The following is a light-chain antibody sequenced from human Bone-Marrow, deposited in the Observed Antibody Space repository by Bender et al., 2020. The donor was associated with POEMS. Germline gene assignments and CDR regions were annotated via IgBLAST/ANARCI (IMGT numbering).Light chain of an antibody. CDR3: CSYAGTWV. Sequence: QSALTQPASVSGSPGQSITISCTGTSSDVGSYNLVSWYQPHPGKAPKLMIYEGNKRPSGVSNRFSGSKSGNTASLTISGLQAEDEADYYCCSYAGTWVFGGGTKLTVL. J-gene: IGLJ3*02. V-gene: IGLV2-23*01. CDR2: EGN. CDR1: SSDVGSYNL.